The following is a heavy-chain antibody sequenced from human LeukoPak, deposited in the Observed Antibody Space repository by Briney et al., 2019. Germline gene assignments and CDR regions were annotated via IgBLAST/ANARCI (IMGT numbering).Heavy chain of an antibody. J-gene: IGHJ3*02. CDR1: GYTFTSYA. V-gene: IGHV1-2*02. CDR2: INPNSGGT. D-gene: IGHD6-6*01. CDR3: ARTEYSSSSAFDI. Sequence: ASVKVSCKASGYTFTSYAMNWVRQAPGQGLEWMGWINPNSGGTNYAQKFQGRVTMTRDTSISTAYMELSRLRSDDTAVYYCARTEYSSSSAFDIWGQGTMVTVSS.